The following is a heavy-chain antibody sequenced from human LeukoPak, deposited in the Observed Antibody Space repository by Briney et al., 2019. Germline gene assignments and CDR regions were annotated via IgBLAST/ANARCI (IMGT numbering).Heavy chain of an antibody. J-gene: IGHJ4*02. CDR3: ARGPGTVGFFDY. D-gene: IGHD4-17*01. CDR1: GGSFSGYY. Sequence: PSETLSLTCAVYGGSFSGYYWSWIRQPPGKGLEWIGEINHSGSTNYNPSLKRRVTISVDTSKNQFSLKLSSVTAADTAVYYCARGPGTVGFFDYSGQGTLVTVSS. V-gene: IGHV4-34*01. CDR2: INHSGST.